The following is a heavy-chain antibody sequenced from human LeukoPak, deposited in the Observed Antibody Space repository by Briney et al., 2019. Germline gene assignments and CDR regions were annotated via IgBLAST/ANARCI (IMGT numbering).Heavy chain of an antibody. J-gene: IGHJ4*02. CDR2: IHYSGRT. CDR3: ARESGSYYVGY. Sequence: SETLSLTCTVSGGSISSDYWSWIRQPPGKGLEWIGHIHYSGRTNYNPSLKSRVTISVDTSKNQFSLKLSSVTAADTAVYYCARESGSYYVGYWGQGTLVTVSS. V-gene: IGHV4-59*12. CDR1: GGSISSDY. D-gene: IGHD1-26*01.